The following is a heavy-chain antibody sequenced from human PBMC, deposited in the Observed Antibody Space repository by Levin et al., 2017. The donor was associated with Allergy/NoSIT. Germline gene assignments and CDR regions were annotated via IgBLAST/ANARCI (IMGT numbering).Heavy chain of an antibody. CDR3: AKGGGSGYSSGWSSDY. CDR1: GFTFTNYA. V-gene: IGHV3-23*01. Sequence: SCAASGFTFTNYAMSWVRQAPGKGLEWVSSISGSGGSTFYADSVKGRLTISRDNSKNTLYLQMNSLRAEDTAVYYCAKGGGSGYSSGWSSDYWGQGTLVTVSS. CDR2: ISGSGGST. J-gene: IGHJ4*02. D-gene: IGHD6-19*01.